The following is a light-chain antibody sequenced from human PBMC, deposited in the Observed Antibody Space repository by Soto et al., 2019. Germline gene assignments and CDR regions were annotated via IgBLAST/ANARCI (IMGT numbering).Light chain of an antibody. CDR2: AAS. V-gene: IGKV1-6*01. CDR1: QGIRND. CDR3: LQDHNYPLT. Sequence: IQMTQSPSTLAGSVGDRVTITCRASQGIRNDLGWYQQKPGKAPKLLMYAASTSQSGVPSRFSGSGSGTDFTLTISSLQPEDFATYYCLQDHNYPLTFGQGTKVDIK. J-gene: IGKJ1*01.